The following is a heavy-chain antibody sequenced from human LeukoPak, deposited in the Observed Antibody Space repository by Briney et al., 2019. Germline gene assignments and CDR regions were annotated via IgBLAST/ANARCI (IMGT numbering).Heavy chain of an antibody. D-gene: IGHD3-22*01. V-gene: IGHV3-48*04. J-gene: IGHJ4*02. CDR2: ISSTGGTI. Sequence: GGSLRLSCAASGFTFSSNSMNWVRQAPGKGLEWVSYISSTGGTIYYADSMKGRFTISRDNAKNSLYLQMNSLRVEDTAVYYCARVSRDYYDSSGYWSYWGQGTLVTVSS. CDR1: GFTFSSNS. CDR3: ARVSRDYYDSSGYWSY.